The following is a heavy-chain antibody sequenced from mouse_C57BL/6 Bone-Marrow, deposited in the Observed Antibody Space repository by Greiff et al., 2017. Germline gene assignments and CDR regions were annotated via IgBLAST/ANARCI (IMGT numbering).Heavy chain of an antibody. Sequence: VQLKESGGGLVKPGGSLKLSCAASGFTFSDYGMHWVRQAPEKGLEWVAYISSGSSTIYYADTVKGRFTFSRDNAKNTLFLQMTSLRSEDSAMXYCARSLAWFAYWGQGTLVTVSA. CDR2: ISSGSSTI. CDR1: GFTFSDYG. D-gene: IGHD6-2*01. V-gene: IGHV5-17*01. J-gene: IGHJ3*01. CDR3: ARSLAWFAY.